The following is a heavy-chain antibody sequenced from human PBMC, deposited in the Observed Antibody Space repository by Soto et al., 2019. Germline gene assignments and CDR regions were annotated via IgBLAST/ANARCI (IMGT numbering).Heavy chain of an antibody. J-gene: IGHJ6*02. CDR1: GGTFSSYA. CDR2: IIPIFGTA. Sequence: QVQLVQSGAEVKKPGSSVKVSCKASGGTFSSYAISWVRQAPGQGLEWMGGIIPIFGTANYAQKFQGRVTIXXDXSXITAYMELSSLRSEDTAVYYCARENLTQGVTPPMDVWGQGTTVTVSS. V-gene: IGHV1-69*12. D-gene: IGHD3-10*01. CDR3: ARENLTQGVTPPMDV.